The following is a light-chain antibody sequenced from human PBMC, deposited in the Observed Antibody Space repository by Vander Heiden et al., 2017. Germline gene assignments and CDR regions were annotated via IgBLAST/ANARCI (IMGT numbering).Light chain of an antibody. Sequence: IQMTQSPSFVSASVGDRVTMTCRASQRIDSWLAWYRQKSGKAPELLIYGASTLENGVPSRFSGGGFGRDFTLTISSLQPEDFGTYFCQPSMSSPVNLGEGTRLA. V-gene: IGKV1-12*01. J-gene: IGKJ5*01. CDR3: QPSMSSPVN. CDR2: GAS. CDR1: QRIDSW.